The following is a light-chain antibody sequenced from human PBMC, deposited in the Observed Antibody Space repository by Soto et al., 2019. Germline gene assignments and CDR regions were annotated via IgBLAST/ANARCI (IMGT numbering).Light chain of an antibody. J-gene: IGKJ5*01. V-gene: IGKV1-33*01. CDR3: QQFDSLPVA. Sequence: DIQMTQSPYSLSASVGDRVTFICQARQDINNYLTWYQQKPGKAPKLLISASSNLERGVPSRCSGSGYGTRSSVTISSLQTEDIAAYDGQQFDSLPVAFGEGKRLDIK. CDR2: ASS. CDR1: QDINNY.